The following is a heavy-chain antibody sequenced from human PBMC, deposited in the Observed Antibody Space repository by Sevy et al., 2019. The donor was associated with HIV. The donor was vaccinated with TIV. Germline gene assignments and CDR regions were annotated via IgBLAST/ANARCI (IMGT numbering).Heavy chain of an antibody. D-gene: IGHD6-13*01. CDR1: GFTFSDYY. V-gene: IGHV3-11*06. J-gene: IGHJ4*02. CDR3: AKDSRVYSSSHFDY. CDR2: ISSGSSYT. Sequence: GGSLRLSCAASGFTFSDYYMSWIRQAPGKGLEWVSYISSGSSYTNYADSVKGRFTISRDNARNSLYLQMNSLRAEDTAVHYCAKDSRVYSSSHFDYWGQGIRVTVSS.